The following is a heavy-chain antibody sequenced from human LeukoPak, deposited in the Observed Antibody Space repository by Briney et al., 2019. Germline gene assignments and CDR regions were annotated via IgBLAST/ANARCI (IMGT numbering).Heavy chain of an antibody. V-gene: IGHV3-33*01. D-gene: IGHD6-19*01. Sequence: GGSLRLSCAASGFTFSKYGMHWLRQAPGKGLEWVALIWYGGQNKYYADSVKGRFNISRDNSKSILFLQMNDLRAEDTALYFCAREWGLIAVAGGPGYWGQGTPVTVSS. CDR1: GFTFSKYG. J-gene: IGHJ4*02. CDR3: AREWGLIAVAGGPGY. CDR2: IWYGGQNK.